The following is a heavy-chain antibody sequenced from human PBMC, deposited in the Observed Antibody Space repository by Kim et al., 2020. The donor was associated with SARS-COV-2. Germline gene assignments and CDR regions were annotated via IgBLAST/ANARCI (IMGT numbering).Heavy chain of an antibody. J-gene: IGHJ3*02. CDR1: GYTFTSYG. CDR3: ASQKTRWWELHTQPGANDAFDI. D-gene: IGHD1-26*01. V-gene: IGHV1-18*01. Sequence: ASVKVSCKASGYTFTSYGISWVRQAPGQGLEWMGWISAYNGNTNYAQKLQGRGTMTTDTSTSTAYMELRSLRSDDTAVYYCASQKTRWWELHTQPGANDAFDIWGQGTMVTVSS. CDR2: ISAYNGNT.